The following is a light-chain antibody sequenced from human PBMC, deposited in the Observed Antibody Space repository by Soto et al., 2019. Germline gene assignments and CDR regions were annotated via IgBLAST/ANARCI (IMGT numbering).Light chain of an antibody. V-gene: IGKV1-9*01. Sequence: DIQLTQSPSFLSASVGDRFTITCRASQGIGSYLAWYQQKPGKAPKLLIYAASTLQSGVPSRFSGSGSGTEFTLTISSLQPEDFATYSCQQVNSYPLTFGGGTKVDIK. J-gene: IGKJ4*01. CDR2: AAS. CDR1: QGIGSY. CDR3: QQVNSYPLT.